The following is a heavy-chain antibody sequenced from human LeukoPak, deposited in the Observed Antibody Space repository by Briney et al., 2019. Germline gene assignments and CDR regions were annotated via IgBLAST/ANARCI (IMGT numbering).Heavy chain of an antibody. V-gene: IGHV5-51*01. CDR2: IYPGDSDT. Sequence: GESLKISCKGSGYSFTSFWIGWVRQMPGKGLEWMGIIYPGDSDTRYSPPFQGQVTISADKSISTAYLHWSSLKASDTAMYYCARQAYDSSGYPPDYWGQGTLVTVSS. CDR3: ARQAYDSSGYPPDY. J-gene: IGHJ4*02. CDR1: GYSFTSFW. D-gene: IGHD3-22*01.